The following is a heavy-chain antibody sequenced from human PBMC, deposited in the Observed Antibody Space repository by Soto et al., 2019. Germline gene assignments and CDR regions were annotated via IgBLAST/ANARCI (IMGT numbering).Heavy chain of an antibody. CDR2: ISFNGGST. D-gene: IGHD1-26*01. J-gene: IGHJ6*02. Sequence: GGSLRLSCSASGFTFSDYAMHWVRQAPGKGLECVSGISFNGGSTYYADSVKGRFTISRDNSKNTLDLQMTSLRPAYTAVYYCARDWEAGIYSYYYYGMDVWGQGTTVTVSS. V-gene: IGHV3-64D*06. CDR1: GFTFSDYA. CDR3: ARDWEAGIYSYYYYGMDV.